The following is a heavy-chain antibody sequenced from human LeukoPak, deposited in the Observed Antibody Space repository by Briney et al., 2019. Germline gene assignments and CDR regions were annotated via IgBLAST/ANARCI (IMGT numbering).Heavy chain of an antibody. CDR3: ARGGWQQLDVFEQY. CDR2: IKQDGSEK. D-gene: IGHD6-13*01. V-gene: IGHV3-7*01. Sequence: PGGSLRLSCAASGFTFSSYWMSWVRQAPGKGLEWVANIKQDGSEKYYVDSVKGRFTISRDNAKNSLYLQMNRMRVEDTAVYYCARGGWQQLDVFEQYWGQGTLVTVSS. CDR1: GFTFSSYW. J-gene: IGHJ4*02.